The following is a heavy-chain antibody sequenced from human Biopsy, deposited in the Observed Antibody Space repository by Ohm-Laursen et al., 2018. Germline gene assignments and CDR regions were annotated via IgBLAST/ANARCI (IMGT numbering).Heavy chain of an antibody. V-gene: IGHV4-59*07. CDR1: GGSISSDW. J-gene: IGHJ6*02. CDR2: VYYSGTT. D-gene: IGHD2/OR15-2a*01. Sequence: SDTLSLTRTVSGGSISSDWWGWIRQTPGKGLEWIGYVYYSGTTTYNPSLRSRVTISVDTSMNQISLRLQSVTAADTAIYYCTRATNSTGWPYYYFYGMDIWGQGTTVTVSS. CDR3: TRATNSTGWPYYYFYGMDI.